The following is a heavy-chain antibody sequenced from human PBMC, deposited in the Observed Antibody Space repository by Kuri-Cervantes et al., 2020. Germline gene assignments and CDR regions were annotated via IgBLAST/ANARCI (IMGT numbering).Heavy chain of an antibody. J-gene: IGHJ6*02. Sequence: GGSLRLSCAASGFTFSSYGMHWVRQAPGKGLEWVAVIWYDGSNKYYADSVKGRFTISRDNSKNTLYLQMNSLRAEDTAVYYCARDLYSGYYDILTGYYTPNTHYYYYYGMDVWGQGTTVTASS. V-gene: IGHV3-33*01. CDR2: IWYDGSNK. D-gene: IGHD3-9*01. CDR3: ARDLYSGYYDILTGYYTPNTHYYYYYGMDV. CDR1: GFTFSSYG.